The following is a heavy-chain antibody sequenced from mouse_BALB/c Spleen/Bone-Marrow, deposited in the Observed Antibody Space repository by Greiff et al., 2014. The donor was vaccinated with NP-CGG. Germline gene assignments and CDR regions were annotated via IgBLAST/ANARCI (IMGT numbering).Heavy chain of an antibody. CDR3: ARFYGYGGMDY. Sequence: VQLQQSGAELARPGASVKLSCKASGYTFTSYWMQWVKQRPGQGLEWIGAIYPGDGDTRYTQKFKGKATLTADKSSSTAYMQLSSLASEDSAVYYCARFYGYGGMDYWGQGTSVTVSS. CDR1: GYTFTSYW. D-gene: IGHD2-2*01. J-gene: IGHJ4*01. V-gene: IGHV1-87*01. CDR2: IYPGDGDT.